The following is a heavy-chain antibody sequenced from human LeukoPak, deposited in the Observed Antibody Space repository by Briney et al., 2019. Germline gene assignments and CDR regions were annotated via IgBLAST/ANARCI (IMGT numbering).Heavy chain of an antibody. J-gene: IGHJ4*02. CDR1: GFTVSSNY. D-gene: IGHD3-22*01. CDR2: IKQDGSEK. CDR3: ARDYYDSSGYSDY. Sequence: GGSLRLSCAASGFTVSSNYMSWVRQAPGKGLEWVANIKQDGSEKYYVDSVKGRFTISRDNAKNSLYLQMNSLRAEDTAVYYCARDYYDSSGYSDYWGQGTLVTASS. V-gene: IGHV3-7*03.